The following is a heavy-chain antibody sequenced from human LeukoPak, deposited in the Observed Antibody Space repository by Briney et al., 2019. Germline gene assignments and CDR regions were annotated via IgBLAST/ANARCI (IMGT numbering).Heavy chain of an antibody. CDR2: IYYSGST. CDR3: ERLEMATIYEDHDAFDI. D-gene: IGHD5-24*01. CDR1: GGSISSSSYY. J-gene: IGHJ3*02. V-gene: IGHV4-39*01. Sequence: SETLSLTCTVSGGSISSSSYYWGWIRQPPGKGLEWIGSIYYSGSTYYNPSLKSRVTISVDTSKNQFSLKLSSVTAADTAVYYCERLEMATIYEDHDAFDIWGQGTMVTVSS.